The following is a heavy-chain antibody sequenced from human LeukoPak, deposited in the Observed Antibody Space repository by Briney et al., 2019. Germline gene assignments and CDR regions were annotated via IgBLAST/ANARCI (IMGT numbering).Heavy chain of an antibody. Sequence: SETLSLTCAVYGGSFSGYYWSWIRQPPGKGLEWIGSIYYTGNTYYNASLKSRVTISIDTSKNQISLRLTSVTATDTAMYYCARQTGSGLFTLPGGQGTLVTVSS. D-gene: IGHD3/OR15-3a*01. CDR1: GGSFSGYY. CDR3: ARQTGSGLFTLP. J-gene: IGHJ4*02. CDR2: IYYTGNT. V-gene: IGHV4-34*01.